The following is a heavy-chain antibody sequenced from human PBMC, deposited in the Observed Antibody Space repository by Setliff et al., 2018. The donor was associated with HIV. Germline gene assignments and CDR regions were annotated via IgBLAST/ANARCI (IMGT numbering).Heavy chain of an antibody. CDR3: AREHGEYCSGGTCYHHYYFDY. CDR1: GDTCNGYG. J-gene: IGHJ4*02. Sequence: GASVKVSCKATGDTCNGYGLNWVRQAPGQGLEWMGKIIPKSDTRDYAQKLRGRVTITADKPSNTVYMELTSLTSEDTAVYYCAREHGEYCSGGTCYHHYYFDYWGPGTLVTVSS. D-gene: IGHD2-15*01. V-gene: IGHV1-69*06. CDR2: IIPKSDTR.